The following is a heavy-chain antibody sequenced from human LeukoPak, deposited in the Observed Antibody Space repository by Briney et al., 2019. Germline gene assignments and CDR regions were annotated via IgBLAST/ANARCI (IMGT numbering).Heavy chain of an antibody. D-gene: IGHD3-3*01. V-gene: IGHV3-23*01. CDR3: AKDRLNDFWSVPDF. CDR2: ISGSGGST. J-gene: IGHJ4*02. Sequence: PGGSLRLSCAASGFTFRNYAMSWVRQATGKGLEWVSGISGSGGSTYHADSVKGRFTISRDNSKNTLYLQMNSLRAEDTAIYYCAKDRLNDFWSVPDFWGQGTLVTVSS. CDR1: GFTFRNYA.